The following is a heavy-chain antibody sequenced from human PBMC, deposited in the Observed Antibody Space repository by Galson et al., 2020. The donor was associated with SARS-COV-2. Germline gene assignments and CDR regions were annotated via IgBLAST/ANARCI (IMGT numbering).Heavy chain of an antibody. Sequence: ASVKVSCKASGYYFTGFYLYWVRQAPGQGLEYLGWINPSTGGAGYGQKFQDRVSLASDMSITTAFMRLNGLRSDDTAVYYCARDPYSSVWDGDFDNWGQGTLVTVSS. CDR1: GYYFTGFY. J-gene: IGHJ4*02. CDR3: ARDPYSSVWDGDFDN. CDR2: INPSTGGA. V-gene: IGHV1-2*02. D-gene: IGHD6-19*01.